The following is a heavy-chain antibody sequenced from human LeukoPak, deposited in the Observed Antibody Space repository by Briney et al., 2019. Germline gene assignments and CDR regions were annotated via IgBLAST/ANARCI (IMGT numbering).Heavy chain of an antibody. CDR2: ISAYNGNT. CDR3: ARLYFDSYYYYYYMDV. V-gene: IGHV1-18*01. CDR1: GYTFTSYG. D-gene: IGHD3-9*01. Sequence: ASVKVSCKASGYTFTSYGISWVRQAPGQGLEWMGWISAYNGNTNYAQKLQGRVIMTTDTSTSTAYMELRSLRSDDTAVYYCARLYFDSYYYYYYMDVWGKGTTVTVSS. J-gene: IGHJ6*03.